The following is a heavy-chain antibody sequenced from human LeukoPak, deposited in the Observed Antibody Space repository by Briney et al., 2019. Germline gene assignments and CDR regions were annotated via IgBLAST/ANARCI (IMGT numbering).Heavy chain of an antibody. D-gene: IGHD3-16*01. Sequence: SETLSLTCTVSGGSISSGSYYWSWIRQPAGKGLEWIGRIYTSGSTNYNPSLKSRVTISVDTSKNQFSLKLSSVTAADTAVYYCARDRGSDWGIGGDAFDIWGQGTMVTVSS. CDR2: IYTSGST. J-gene: IGHJ3*02. CDR1: GGSISSGSYY. CDR3: ARDRGSDWGIGGDAFDI. V-gene: IGHV4-61*02.